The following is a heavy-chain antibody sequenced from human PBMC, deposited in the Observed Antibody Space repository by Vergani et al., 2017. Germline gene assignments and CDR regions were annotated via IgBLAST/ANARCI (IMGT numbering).Heavy chain of an antibody. CDR3: ARGDYGILTGYRY. CDR2: INPSGGHT. J-gene: IGHJ4*02. V-gene: IGHV1-46*03. D-gene: IGHD3-9*01. Sequence: QVQLVQSGSELKKSGASVKVSCKTSGYTFSNYYMHWVRQAPGQGLEWMGIINPSGGHTNYAQKFQGRVTMTRDTSTSTVYMELSSLRSEDTAIYYCARGDYGILTGYRYWGQGTLVTVSA. CDR1: GYTFSNYY.